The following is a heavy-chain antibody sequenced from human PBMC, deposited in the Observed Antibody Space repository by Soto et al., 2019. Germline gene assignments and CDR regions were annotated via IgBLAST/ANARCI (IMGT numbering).Heavy chain of an antibody. CDR2: SGST. V-gene: IGHV4-59*01. D-gene: IGHD3-3*01. Sequence: QVQLQESGPRLVKPSETLSLICTVSGGSISASYWSWIRQAPGKGLEWIAHSGSTNYNPSLKSRVNIYGDTSKNQVSVNMNSVTAADTAVYYCERVPRCTIFAAAQLYGLDVWGQGTTVNVSS. CDR3: ERVPRCTIFAAAQLYGLDV. J-gene: IGHJ6*02. CDR1: GGSISASY.